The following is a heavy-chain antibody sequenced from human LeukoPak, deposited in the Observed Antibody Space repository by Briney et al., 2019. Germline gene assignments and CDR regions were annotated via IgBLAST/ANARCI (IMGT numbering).Heavy chain of an antibody. CDR1: GFTFSSYA. J-gene: IGHJ6*02. Sequence: GGSLTLSCAASGFTFSSYAMHWLRQAPGKGLEWVAVISYDGSNKYYADSVKGRFTISRDNSKNTLYLQMNSLRAEDTAVYYCAKGTRDYYYDGMDVWGQGTTVTVSS. V-gene: IGHV3-30*04. CDR2: ISYDGSNK. CDR3: AKGTRDYYYDGMDV.